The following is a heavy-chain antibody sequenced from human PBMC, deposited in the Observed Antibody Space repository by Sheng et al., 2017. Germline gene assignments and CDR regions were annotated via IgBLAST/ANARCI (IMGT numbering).Heavy chain of an antibody. CDR3: ARAGISIFGLPRYYFDF. CDR1: SGSITNSNYY. V-gene: IGHV4-39*07. D-gene: IGHD3-3*01. J-gene: IGHJ4*02. Sequence: QLQLQESGPGLVKPSETLSLTCTVPSGSITNSNYYWGWIRQPPGKGWSGLQVSIIVGTPTTAPPQESRHHVSRHVQEPVLPEVSSVTAADTAVYYCARAGISIFGLPRYYFDFVGQGTLVTVSS. CDR2: SIIVGTP.